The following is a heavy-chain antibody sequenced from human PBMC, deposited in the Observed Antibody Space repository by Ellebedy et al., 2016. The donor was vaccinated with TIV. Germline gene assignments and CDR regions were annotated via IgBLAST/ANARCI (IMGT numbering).Heavy chain of an antibody. D-gene: IGHD4-23*01. J-gene: IGHJ6*02. CDR1: GYTFTGYY. CDR2: INPNSGGT. Sequence: AASVKVSCKASGYTFTGYYMHWVRQAPGQGLEWMGWINPNSGGTNYAQKFQGRVTMTRDTSISTAYMELGRLRSDDTAVYYCAVNYGGNSQGMDVWGQGTTVTVSS. CDR3: AVNYGGNSQGMDV. V-gene: IGHV1-2*02.